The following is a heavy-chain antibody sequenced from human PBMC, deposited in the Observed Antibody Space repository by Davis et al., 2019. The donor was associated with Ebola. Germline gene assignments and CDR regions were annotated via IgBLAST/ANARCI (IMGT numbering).Heavy chain of an antibody. CDR1: GFAFSSYN. J-gene: IGHJ4*02. Sequence: PGGSLRLSCAASGFAFSSYNMNWVRQAPGKGLEWVSSVSSSSTYIYYADSVKGRFTISRDNANSSLFLQMNSLRAEDTAVYYCARDMMTLAYYGSGSNYFDYWGQGALVTVSS. CDR2: VSSSSTYI. D-gene: IGHD3-10*01. V-gene: IGHV3-21*01. CDR3: ARDMMTLAYYGSGSNYFDY.